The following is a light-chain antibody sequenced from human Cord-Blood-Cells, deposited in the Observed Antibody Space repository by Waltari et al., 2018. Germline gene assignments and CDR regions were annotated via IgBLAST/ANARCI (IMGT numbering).Light chain of an antibody. V-gene: IGLV2-23*01. J-gene: IGLJ3*02. Sequence: QSALTQPASVSGSPGQSITISCTGTSSDVGSYNLVSWYQQHPGKAPKRMLYEGSKRPSGVSNLFAGSKSGNTASLTISGLQAEDEADYYCCSYAGSSTWVFGGGTKLTVL. CDR1: SSDVGSYNL. CDR2: EGS. CDR3: CSYAGSSTWV.